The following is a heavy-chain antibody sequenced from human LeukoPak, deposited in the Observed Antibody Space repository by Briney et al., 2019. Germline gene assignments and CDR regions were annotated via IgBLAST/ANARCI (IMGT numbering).Heavy chain of an antibody. CDR3: AKTAWYYDSWSGYYEGWADYYYYYMDV. CDR1: GFTFSSYA. CDR2: ISGSGGST. D-gene: IGHD3-3*01. V-gene: IGHV3-23*01. J-gene: IGHJ6*03. Sequence: PGGSLRLSCAASGFTFSSYAMSWVRQAPGKGLEWVSAISGSGGSTYYADSVKGRFTISRDNSKNTLYLQMNSLRAEDTAVYYCAKTAWYYDSWSGYYEGWADYYYYYMDVWGKGTTVTVSS.